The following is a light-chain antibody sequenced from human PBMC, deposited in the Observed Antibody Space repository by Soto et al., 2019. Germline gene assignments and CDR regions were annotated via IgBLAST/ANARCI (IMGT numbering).Light chain of an antibody. J-gene: IGKJ1*01. Sequence: DIQMTQSPSSLSASVGDRVTITCRASQGISTYLVWYQQKPGTVPKLLIFAASTLQSGVPSRFSGSGSGTDFPRTISSLQPEDVATYYCQNYNGAPWTFGQGTKVEIK. V-gene: IGKV1-27*01. CDR1: QGISTY. CDR3: QNYNGAPWT. CDR2: AAS.